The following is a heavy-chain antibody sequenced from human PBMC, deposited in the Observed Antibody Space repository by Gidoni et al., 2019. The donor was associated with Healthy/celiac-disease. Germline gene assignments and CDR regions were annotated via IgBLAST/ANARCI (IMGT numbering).Heavy chain of an antibody. Sequence: VQLVQSGSELKKPGSSVKVSCKASGCTFPIYPMNWVRQAPGQGLEWMGWINANTGNHTYAQGFTGRFVFSLDTSVSTEYLQISSLKAEDTAVYYCARAPYYYDSSGYYGFDYWGQGTLVTVSS. CDR3: ARAPYYYDSSGYYGFDY. J-gene: IGHJ4*02. CDR2: INANTGNH. V-gene: IGHV7-4-1*02. CDR1: GCTFPIYP. D-gene: IGHD3-22*01.